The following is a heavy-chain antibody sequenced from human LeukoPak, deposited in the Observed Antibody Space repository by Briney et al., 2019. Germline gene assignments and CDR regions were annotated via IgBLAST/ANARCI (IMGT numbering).Heavy chain of an antibody. CDR3: ARSRYCSSTSCQILYYYYYMDV. CDR1: GFTFSSYA. V-gene: IGHV3-30-3*01. D-gene: IGHD2-2*01. J-gene: IGHJ6*03. CDR2: ISYDGSNK. Sequence: GGSLRLSCAASGFTFSSYAMHWVRQAPGKGLGWVAVISYDGSNKYYADSVKGRFTISRDNSKNTLYLQMNSLRAEDTAVYYCARSRYCSSTSCQILYYYYYMDVWGKGTTVTVSS.